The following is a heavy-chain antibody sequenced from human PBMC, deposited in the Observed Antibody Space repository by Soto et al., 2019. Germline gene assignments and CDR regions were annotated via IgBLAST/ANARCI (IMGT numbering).Heavy chain of an antibody. CDR1: GFTFSSYA. Sequence: GGSLSLSCAASGFTFSSYAMSWVRQAPGKGLEWVSAISGSGGSTYYADSVKGRFTISRDNSKNTLYLQMNSLRAEDTAVYYCAKSYYYDSSGSQDAFDIWGQGTMVTVSS. D-gene: IGHD3-22*01. J-gene: IGHJ3*02. V-gene: IGHV3-23*01. CDR3: AKSYYYDSSGSQDAFDI. CDR2: ISGSGGST.